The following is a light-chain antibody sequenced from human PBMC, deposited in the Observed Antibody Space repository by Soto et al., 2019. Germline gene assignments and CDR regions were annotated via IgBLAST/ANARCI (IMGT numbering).Light chain of an antibody. CDR1: QGLSSW. CDR3: QQARSFPWT. J-gene: IGKJ1*01. Sequence: DIQLTQSPSSVAASVGDTVTITCRASQGLSSWLAWYQHKPGKAPKLLIFGVSNLQSGVPSRFSGSASGTDVTLTINSLQPEDFATYYCQQARSFPWTFGHGTRVEIK. CDR2: GVS. V-gene: IGKV1-12*01.